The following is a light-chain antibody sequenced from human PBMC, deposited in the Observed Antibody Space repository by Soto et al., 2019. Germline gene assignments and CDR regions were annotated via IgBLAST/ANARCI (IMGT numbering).Light chain of an antibody. J-gene: IGKJ3*01. CDR3: QQYGSSLFS. CDR1: QSVSSTF. V-gene: IGKV3-20*01. Sequence: EIVLTQSPGTLSLSPGERATLSCRASQSVSSTFLAWYQQKPGQAPRLLIYAASSRATGIPDRFSGSGSGTDFTLTISRLEPEDFAVYYCQQYGSSLFSFGPGTKVDIQ. CDR2: AAS.